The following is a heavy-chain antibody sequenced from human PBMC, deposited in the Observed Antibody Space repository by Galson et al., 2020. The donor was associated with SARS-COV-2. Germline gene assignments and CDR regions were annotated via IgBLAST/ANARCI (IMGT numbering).Heavy chain of an antibody. V-gene: IGHV1-18*01. CDR2: ISAYNGNT. D-gene: IGHD2-15*01. CDR1: GYTFTSYG. Sequence: PGESLKISCKASGYTFTSYGISWVRQAPGQGLEWMGWISAYNGNTNYAQKLQGRVTMTTDTSTSTAYMELRSLRSDDTAVYYCARDYIVVVVAASTYYYYYGMDVWGQGTTVTVSS. CDR3: ARDYIVVVVAASTYYYYYGMDV. J-gene: IGHJ6*02.